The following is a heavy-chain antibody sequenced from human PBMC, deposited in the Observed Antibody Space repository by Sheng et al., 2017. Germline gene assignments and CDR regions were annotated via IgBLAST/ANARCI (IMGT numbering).Heavy chain of an antibody. Sequence: EVQLVESGGGLIQPGGSLRLSCAASGFTVSSNYMSWVRQAPGKGLEWVSVIYSGGSTYYADSVKGRFTISRDNSKNTLYLQMNSLRAEDTAVYYCARAEVVPERTYGMDVWGQGTTVTVSS. CDR3: ARAEVVPERTYGMDV. D-gene: IGHD2-2*01. V-gene: IGHV3-53*01. CDR2: IYSGGST. J-gene: IGHJ6*02. CDR1: GFTVSSNY.